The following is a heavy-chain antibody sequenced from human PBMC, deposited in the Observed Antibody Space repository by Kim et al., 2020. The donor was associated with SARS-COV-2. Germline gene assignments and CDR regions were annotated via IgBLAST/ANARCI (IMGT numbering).Heavy chain of an antibody. D-gene: IGHD3-22*01. J-gene: IGHJ4*02. CDR1: GYSFTSYW. V-gene: IGHV5-51*01. Sequence: GESLKISCKGSGYSFTSYWIGWVRQMPGKGLEWMGIIYPGDSDTRYSPSFQGQVTISADKSISTAYLQWSSLKASDTAMYYCARQGRSDYYDSSGYYDPLVDYWGQGTLVTVSS. CDR2: IYPGDSDT. CDR3: ARQGRSDYYDSSGYYDPLVDY.